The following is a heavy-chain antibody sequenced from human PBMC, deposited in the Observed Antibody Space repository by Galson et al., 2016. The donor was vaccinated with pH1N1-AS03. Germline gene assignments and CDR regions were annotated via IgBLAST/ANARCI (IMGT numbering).Heavy chain of an antibody. J-gene: IGHJ4*02. CDR2: IYNGGRT. V-gene: IGHV3-53*01. CDR3: ARNSYEDEDLEGFYFDY. CDR1: GFTVSSNY. D-gene: IGHD3-22*01. Sequence: SLRLSCAASGFTVSSNYMSWVRQAPGRGLEWVSFIYNGGRTLYADSVKGRFTISRDSSKNTLYLQMDSLETEDTAVYYCARNSYEDEDLEGFYFDYWGQGTLVTVSS.